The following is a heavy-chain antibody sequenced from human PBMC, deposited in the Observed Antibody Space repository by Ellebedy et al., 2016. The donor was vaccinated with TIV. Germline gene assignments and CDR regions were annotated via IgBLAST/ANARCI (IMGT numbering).Heavy chain of an antibody. CDR2: ISGSGSNI. J-gene: IGHJ6*02. Sequence: PGGSLRLSCAASGFTFTTYWMSWVRQAPGKGLEWISYISGSGSNIQYADSVKGRFTISRDNAKNSLYLEMNSLRADDTAVYYCAREDIVVVRDGMDVWGQGTTVTVSS. CDR1: GFTFTTYW. V-gene: IGHV3-48*04. CDR3: AREDIVVVRDGMDV. D-gene: IGHD2-15*01.